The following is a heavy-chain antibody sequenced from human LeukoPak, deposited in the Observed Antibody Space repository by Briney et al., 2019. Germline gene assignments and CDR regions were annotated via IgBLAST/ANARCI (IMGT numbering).Heavy chain of an antibody. CDR1: GGSIRRYY. CDR2: LSYSGST. J-gene: IGHJ1*01. D-gene: IGHD5-18*01. CDR3: TRHSGGYSYDI. V-gene: IGHV4-59*08. Sequence: SETLSLTCTVSGGSIRRYYWSWIRQPPGKGLEWIGYLSYSGSTNYNPSLKSRVTLSLDTSKNQFSLKLSSVTAADTAVYYCTRHSGGYSYDIWGQGTLVTDSS.